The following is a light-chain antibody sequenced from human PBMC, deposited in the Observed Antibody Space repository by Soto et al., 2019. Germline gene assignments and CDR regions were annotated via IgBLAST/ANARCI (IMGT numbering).Light chain of an antibody. CDR1: QSVSSN. Sequence: EIVMTQSPVTLSVSPGERVTLSCRASQSVSSNLARYQQKPGQAPSLLIYGAFTRATGIPARFSGTGSGTEFTLTISSLQSEDFALYYCQQYNDWPLTFGQGTKVDIK. J-gene: IGKJ1*01. CDR2: GAF. CDR3: QQYNDWPLT. V-gene: IGKV3-15*01.